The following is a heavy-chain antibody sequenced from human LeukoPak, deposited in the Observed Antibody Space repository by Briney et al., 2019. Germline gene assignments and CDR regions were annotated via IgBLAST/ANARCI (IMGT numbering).Heavy chain of an antibody. Sequence: KASETLSLTCAVSGGSLSGGFTWSWIRQPLGKGLEWIGFIYHSGSTYYNPSLKSRVTISIDTSKNQVSLNLTSVTAADTAMYFCARGDYGVLGAWGQGILVTV. CDR1: GGSLSGGFT. CDR2: IYHSGST. V-gene: IGHV4-30-2*01. CDR3: ARGDYGVLGA. J-gene: IGHJ5*02. D-gene: IGHD4-17*01.